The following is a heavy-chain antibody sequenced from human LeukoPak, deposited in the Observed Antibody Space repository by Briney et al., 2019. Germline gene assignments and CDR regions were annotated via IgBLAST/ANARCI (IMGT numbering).Heavy chain of an antibody. V-gene: IGHV3-30*02. J-gene: IGHJ6*03. D-gene: IGHD2-15*01. Sequence: GGSLRLSCAASGFTFSSYGMHWVRQAPGKGLEWVAFIRYDGSNKYYADSVKGRFTLSRDNSKNTLYLQMNSLRAEDTAVYYCAKGVVSYPHYYYYMDVWGKGTTVTISS. CDR3: AKGVVSYPHYYYYMDV. CDR2: IRYDGSNK. CDR1: GFTFSSYG.